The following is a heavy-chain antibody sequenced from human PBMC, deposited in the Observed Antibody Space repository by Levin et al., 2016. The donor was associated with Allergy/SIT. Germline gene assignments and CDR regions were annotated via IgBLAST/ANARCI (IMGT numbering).Heavy chain of an antibody. D-gene: IGHD2-15*01. J-gene: IGHJ3*02. Sequence: SVKVSCKASGGTFSSYAISWVRQAPGQGLEWMGGIIPIFGIANYAQKFQGRVTITADKSTSTAYMELSSLRSEGTAVYYCARDMAPSCSGGSCYVSGHAFDIWGQGTMVTVSS. CDR2: IIPIFGIA. CDR3: ARDMAPSCSGGSCYVSGHAFDI. CDR1: GGTFSSYA. V-gene: IGHV1-69*10.